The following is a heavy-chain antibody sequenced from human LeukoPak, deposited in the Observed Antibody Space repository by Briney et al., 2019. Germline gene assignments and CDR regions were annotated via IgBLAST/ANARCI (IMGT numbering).Heavy chain of an antibody. V-gene: IGHV1-2*02. CDR2: INPNSGGT. Sequence: ASVKVSCTASGYTFTGYYMHWVRQAPGQGLEWMGWINPNSGGTNYAQKFQGRVTMTRDTSISTAYMELSRLRSDDTAVYYCAKEGYGRRGGDYWGQGTLVTVSS. CDR1: GYTFTGYY. CDR3: AKEGYGRRGGDY. J-gene: IGHJ4*02. D-gene: IGHD5-18*01.